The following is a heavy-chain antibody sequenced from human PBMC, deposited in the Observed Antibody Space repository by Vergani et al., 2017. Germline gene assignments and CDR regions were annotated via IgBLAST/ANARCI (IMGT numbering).Heavy chain of an antibody. D-gene: IGHD5-12*01. CDR2: ISYDGSNK. CDR1: GFTFSSYA. CDR3: EKANPRNSGYDYLYYYHAMDV. Sequence: QVQLVESGGGVVQPGRSLRLSCAASGFTFSSYAMHWVRQAPGKGLEWVAVISYDGSNKYYADSVKGRFTISRDNSKNTLYLQMNSLRAEDTAVYYCEKANPRNSGYDYLYYYHAMDVWGQGTTVTVSS. J-gene: IGHJ6*02. V-gene: IGHV3-30-3*01.